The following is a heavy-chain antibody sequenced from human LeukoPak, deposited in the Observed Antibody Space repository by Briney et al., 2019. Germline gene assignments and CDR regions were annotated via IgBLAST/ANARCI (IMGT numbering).Heavy chain of an antibody. CDR1: GYIFTDFD. Sequence: ASVKVSCKASGYIFTDFDINWVRQATGQGLEWMGWINPNSGGTNYAQKLQGRVTMTTDTSTSTAYMELRSLRSDDTAVYYCARDLSSYGYSSGAYWGQGTLVTVSS. CDR3: ARDLSSYGYSSGAY. J-gene: IGHJ4*02. CDR2: INPNSGGT. V-gene: IGHV1-18*01. D-gene: IGHD6-25*01.